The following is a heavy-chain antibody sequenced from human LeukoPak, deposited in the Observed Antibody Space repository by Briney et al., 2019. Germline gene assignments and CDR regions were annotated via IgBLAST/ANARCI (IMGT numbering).Heavy chain of an antibody. CDR2: ISSTGGTA. D-gene: IGHD3-22*01. V-gene: IGHV3-23*01. J-gene: IGHJ4*02. Sequence: PGRSLRLSCAASGCTFSRLGMSWVRQAPGKGLEWVSAISSTGGTAYYADSVKGRFTIPRDNSKNTFHLQMNSLRAEETAVYYCARRAGDYSHPYDYWGQGTLVTVSS. CDR3: ARRAGDYSHPYDY. CDR1: GCTFSRLG.